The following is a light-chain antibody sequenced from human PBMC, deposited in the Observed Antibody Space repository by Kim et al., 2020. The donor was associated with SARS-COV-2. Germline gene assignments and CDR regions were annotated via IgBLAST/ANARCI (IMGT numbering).Light chain of an antibody. J-gene: IGLJ3*02. V-gene: IGLV3-9*01. Sequence: VAPGQTAKITCGGNNIGSKNVYWYQQKPGQAPGLVIYRDTNRPSEIPERFSGSNSGNTATLTISRAQAGDEADYYCQVWDSSTAVFGGGTQLTVL. CDR1: NIGSKN. CDR2: RDT. CDR3: QVWDSSTAV.